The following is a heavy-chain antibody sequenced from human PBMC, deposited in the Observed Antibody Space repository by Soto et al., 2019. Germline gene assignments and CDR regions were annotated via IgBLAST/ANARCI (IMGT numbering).Heavy chain of an antibody. CDR1: GFTFSSYG. D-gene: IGHD6-6*01. V-gene: IGHV3-33*01. CDR2: IWYDGSNK. Sequence: GGSLRLSCAASGFTFSSYGMHWVRQAPGKGLEWVAVIWYDGSNKYYADSVKGRFTISRDNSKNTLYLQMNSLRAEDTAVYYCATRPDRPYYFDYWGQGTLVTVSS. J-gene: IGHJ4*02. CDR3: ATRPDRPYYFDY.